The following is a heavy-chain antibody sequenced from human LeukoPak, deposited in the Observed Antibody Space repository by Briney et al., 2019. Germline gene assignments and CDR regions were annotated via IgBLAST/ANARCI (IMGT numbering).Heavy chain of an antibody. Sequence: SETLSLTCTVSGGSISSGSYYWGWIRQPPGKGLEWIGSIYYSGSTYYNPSLKSRVTISVDTSKNQFSLKLSSVTAADTAVYYCASLPYYYDSSGYYDEYWGQGTLVTVSS. V-gene: IGHV4-39*01. D-gene: IGHD3-22*01. J-gene: IGHJ4*02. CDR1: GGSISSGSYY. CDR3: ASLPYYYDSSGYYDEY. CDR2: IYYSGST.